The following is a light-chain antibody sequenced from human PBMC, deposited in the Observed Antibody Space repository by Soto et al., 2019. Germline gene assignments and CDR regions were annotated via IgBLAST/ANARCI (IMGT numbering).Light chain of an antibody. CDR3: QQSYSTPPWT. CDR1: QSISSY. Sequence: DIQMTQSPSSLSASVGERVTITCRASQSISSYLNWYQQKPGKAPKLLIYAASSVQSGVPLRFSGSRSGTDFTLPISRLQPEDFATYYCQQSYSTPPWTFGQGTKWEIK. J-gene: IGKJ1*01. V-gene: IGKV1-39*01. CDR2: AAS.